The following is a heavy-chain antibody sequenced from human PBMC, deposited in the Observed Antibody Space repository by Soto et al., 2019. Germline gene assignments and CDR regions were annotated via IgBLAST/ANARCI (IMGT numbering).Heavy chain of an antibody. V-gene: IGHV3-72*01. D-gene: IGHD2-21*01. CDR1: GLTFGDHY. CDR3: SILEGA. CDR2: TRNKAKSYST. J-gene: IGHJ5*02. Sequence: EVQLVESGGGLVQPGGSLTLSCAVSGLTFGDHYMEWVRQAPGKGLEWVARTRNKAKSYSTDFAASVKGRFTISRDESKKSLNLQRNSLMTEDTAVYYCSILEGAWGQGTLVIVSS.